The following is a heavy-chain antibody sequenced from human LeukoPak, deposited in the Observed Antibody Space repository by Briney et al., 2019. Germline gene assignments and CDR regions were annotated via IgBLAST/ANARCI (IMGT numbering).Heavy chain of an antibody. Sequence: SETLSLTCTVSGGSISSGSYYWSWIRQPAGKRLEWIGRIYTSGSTNYNPSLKSRVTISVDTSKNQFSLKLSSVTAADTAVYYCARNAQPWGQGTMVTVSS. CDR1: GGSISSGSYY. V-gene: IGHV4-61*02. D-gene: IGHD1-1*01. CDR2: IYTSGST. J-gene: IGHJ3*01. CDR3: ARNAQP.